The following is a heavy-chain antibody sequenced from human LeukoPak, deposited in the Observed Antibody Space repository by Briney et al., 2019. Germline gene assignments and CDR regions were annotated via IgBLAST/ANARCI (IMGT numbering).Heavy chain of an antibody. J-gene: IGHJ4*02. CDR2: IYYSGST. CDR3: ARHLYGLRPDYYFDY. V-gene: IGHV4-39*01. CDR1: GGSISSSSYY. Sequence: PSETLSLTCTVSGGSISSSSYYWGWIRQPPGKGLEWIGSIYYSGSTYYNPSLKSRVTISVDTSKNQFSLKLSSVTAADTAVYYCARHLYGLRPDYYFDYWGQGTLVTVSS. D-gene: IGHD3-16*01.